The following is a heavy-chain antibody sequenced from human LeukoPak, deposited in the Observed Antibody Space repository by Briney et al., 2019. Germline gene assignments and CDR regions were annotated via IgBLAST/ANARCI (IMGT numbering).Heavy chain of an antibody. CDR1: GYTFTGYY. Sequence: GASVKVSCKASGYTFTGYYMHWVRQAPGQGLEWMGWINPNSGGTNYAQKFQGRVTMTRDTSISTAYMELSRLRSDDTAVYYCARDNSSGWRYRYYYYGMDVWGQGTTVTVSS. J-gene: IGHJ6*02. V-gene: IGHV1-2*02. CDR2: INPNSGGT. CDR3: ARDNSSGWRYRYYYYGMDV. D-gene: IGHD6-25*01.